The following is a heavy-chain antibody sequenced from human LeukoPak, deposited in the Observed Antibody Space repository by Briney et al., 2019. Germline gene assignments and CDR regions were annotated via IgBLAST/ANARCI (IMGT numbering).Heavy chain of an antibody. CDR2: IYYSGST. J-gene: IGHJ4*02. Sequence: PSETLSLTCTVSGGSLSSSSYYWGWIRQPPGKGLEWIGSIYYSGSTYYNPSLKSRVTISVDTSKNQFSLKLSSVTAADTAVYYCATEKVNTPVDTTTHPLDYWGRGTLVTVSS. CDR3: ATEKVNTPVDTTTHPLDY. D-gene: IGHD5-18*01. V-gene: IGHV4-39*07. CDR1: GGSLSSSSYY.